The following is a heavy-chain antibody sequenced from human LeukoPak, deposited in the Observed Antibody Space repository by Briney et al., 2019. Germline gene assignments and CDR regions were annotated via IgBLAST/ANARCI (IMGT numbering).Heavy chain of an antibody. Sequence: KPGGSLRLSCAASGFTFSDYYMIWIRQAPGKGLEWVSYISTSGGTIYYADSVKGRFTISRDNAKNSLYLQMSILRAEDTAVYYCARDWVGDGYNYYHYFDCWGQGALVTVSS. CDR2: ISTSGGTI. J-gene: IGHJ4*02. D-gene: IGHD5-24*01. CDR3: ARDWVGDGYNYYHYFDC. CDR1: GFTFSDYY. V-gene: IGHV3-11*01.